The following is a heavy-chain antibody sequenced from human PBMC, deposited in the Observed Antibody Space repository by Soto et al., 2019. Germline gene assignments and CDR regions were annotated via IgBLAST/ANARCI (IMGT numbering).Heavy chain of an antibody. CDR1: GFTFSSYA. V-gene: IGHV3-23*01. D-gene: IGHD4-4*01. CDR3: AKSVYNNYYHY. J-gene: IGHJ4*02. Sequence: PGGSLRLSCAASGFTFSSYAMSWVRHFPGKGLEWVSTISDSSSTTYYADSVTGRLSTSRDNSKSTPYLQINSLRAEGTAVSYRAKSVYNNYYHYWGQGTLVTVSS. CDR2: ISDSSSTT.